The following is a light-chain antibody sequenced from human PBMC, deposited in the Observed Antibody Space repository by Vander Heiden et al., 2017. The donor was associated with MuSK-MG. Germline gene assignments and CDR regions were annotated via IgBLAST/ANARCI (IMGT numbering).Light chain of an antibody. CDR1: HRPTCR. Sequence: DIQMTQSPSTPSASVVDRGPISCPARHRPTCRLAWSPLKPGTAPNLLIYKASSSGGGGPSGFSGSGSGTEFSLTISSLQPDDFATDYCQLYALYSPSTFGQGTRVEIK. CDR2: KAS. J-gene: IGKJ1*01. V-gene: IGKV1-5*03. CDR3: QLYALYSPST.